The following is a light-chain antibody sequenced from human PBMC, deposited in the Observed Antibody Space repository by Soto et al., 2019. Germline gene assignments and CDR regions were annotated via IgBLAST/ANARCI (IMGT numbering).Light chain of an antibody. J-gene: IGLJ2*01. CDR2: DVS. CDR3: SPYTSSSTVV. V-gene: IGLV2-14*01. CDR1: SSDVGGYNY. Sequence: QSALTQPASVSGSPGQSITISCTGTSSDVGGYNYVSWYQQHPGKAPQLMIYDVSNRPSGVSNRYSGSKSVNTASLTISGLQAEDEADYYCSPYTSSSTVVFGGGTQLTVL.